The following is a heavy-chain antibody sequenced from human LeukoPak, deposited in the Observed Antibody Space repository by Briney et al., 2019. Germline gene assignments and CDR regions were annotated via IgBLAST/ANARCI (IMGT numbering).Heavy chain of an antibody. J-gene: IGHJ4*02. CDR3: ARVNGRNYYFDY. CDR1: GGSISSGSYF. D-gene: IGHD4-23*01. Sequence: SETLPLTCSVSGGSISSGSYFWTWIRQPAGKGLEWIGRIYTSGTIYYNPSLKSRVTISIDTSKNQFSLKLRSVNAADTAVYYCARVNGRNYYFDYWGQGTLVTVSS. V-gene: IGHV4-61*02. CDR2: IYTSGTI.